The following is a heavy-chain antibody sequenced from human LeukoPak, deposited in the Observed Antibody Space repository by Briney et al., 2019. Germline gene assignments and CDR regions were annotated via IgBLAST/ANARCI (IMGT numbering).Heavy chain of an antibody. CDR3: AKAPGSGNEVYYYYYMDV. D-gene: IGHD3-10*01. Sequence: GGSLRLSCAASRFTFSSYGMHWVRQAPGKGLEWVAFIRNDESNKYYADSVKGRFTIPRDNSKNTLYLQMNSLRAEDTAVYYCAKAPGSGNEVYYYYYMDVWGKGTTVTVSS. J-gene: IGHJ6*03. CDR1: RFTFSSYG. V-gene: IGHV3-30*02. CDR2: IRNDESNK.